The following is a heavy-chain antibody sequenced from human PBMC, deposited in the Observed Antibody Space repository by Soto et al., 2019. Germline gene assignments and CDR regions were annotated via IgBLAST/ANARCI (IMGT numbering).Heavy chain of an antibody. Sequence: QVQLVESGGGVVQPGRSLRLSCAASGFTFRSNGMHWVRQAPGKWPEWVATIWYDSSNKYYADSVKGRFTISRDNSENTLYLQMSNLRAEDTAVYYCAKEGNMGSSHWYYFDYWGQGTLVTVSS. D-gene: IGHD6-19*01. CDR2: IWYDSSNK. V-gene: IGHV3-33*06. J-gene: IGHJ4*02. CDR1: GFTFRSNG. CDR3: AKEGNMGSSHWYYFDY.